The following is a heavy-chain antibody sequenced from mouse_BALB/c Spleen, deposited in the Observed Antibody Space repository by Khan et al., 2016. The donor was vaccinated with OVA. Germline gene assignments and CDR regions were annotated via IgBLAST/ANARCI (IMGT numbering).Heavy chain of an antibody. CDR3: ARLAYYHDSEGFAY. V-gene: IGHV5-6*01. D-gene: IGHD1-1*01. CDR2: ISTGGSYT. CDR1: GFTFSTYD. J-gene: IGHJ3*01. Sequence: EVQLQESGGDLVKPGGSLKLSCAASGFTFSTYDMSWVRQTPDKRLEWVATISTGGSYTYYPDSVKGRFTISRDNAKNTLYLQMNSLKSEDTAMFYCARLAYYHDSEGFAYWGQGTLVTVSA.